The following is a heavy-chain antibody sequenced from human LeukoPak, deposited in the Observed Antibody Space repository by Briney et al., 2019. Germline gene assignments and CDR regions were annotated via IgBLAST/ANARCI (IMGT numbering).Heavy chain of an antibody. Sequence: SETLSLTCTVSGGSISSYYWSRIRQPPGKGLEWIGYIYTSGSTNYNPSLKSRVTISVDTSKNQFSLKLSSVTAADTAVYYCARHMWAGYFDYWGQGTLVTVSS. CDR1: GGSISSYY. D-gene: IGHD6-19*01. J-gene: IGHJ4*02. CDR2: IYTSGST. V-gene: IGHV4-4*09. CDR3: ARHMWAGYFDY.